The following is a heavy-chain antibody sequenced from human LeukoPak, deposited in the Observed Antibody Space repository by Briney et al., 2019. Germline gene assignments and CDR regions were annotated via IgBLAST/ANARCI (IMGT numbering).Heavy chain of an antibody. J-gene: IGHJ4*02. CDR1: GDTISSYY. CDR2: IYYSGNT. V-gene: IGHV4-59*08. Sequence: PSETLSLTCTVSGDTISSYYWSWIRQPPGKGLEWIGYIYYSGNTNYNPALKSRVTISEDTSENQFSLKLSSVTAADTAVYYCARLRAREYFDYWGQGTLVTVSS. CDR3: ARLRAREYFDY.